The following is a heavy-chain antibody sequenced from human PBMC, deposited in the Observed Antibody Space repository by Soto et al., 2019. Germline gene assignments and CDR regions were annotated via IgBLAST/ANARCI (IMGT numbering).Heavy chain of an antibody. Sequence: QVQLVQSGAEVKKPGASVKVSCEASGYTFIDYYMHWVRQAPGQGFEWMGRISPKSGGTNYAQKFQGRVTMTWDTSLNTAYMELSSLMSEDTAVYYCARDRIQLRLGKYSFNGMDVWGQGTTITVSS. D-gene: IGHD3-16*01. CDR2: ISPKSGGT. J-gene: IGHJ6*02. V-gene: IGHV1-2*02. CDR1: GYTFIDYY. CDR3: ARDRIQLRLGKYSFNGMDV.